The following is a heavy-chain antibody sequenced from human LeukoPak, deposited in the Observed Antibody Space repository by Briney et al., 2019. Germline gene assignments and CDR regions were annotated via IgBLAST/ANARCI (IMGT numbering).Heavy chain of an antibody. CDR2: IRSKANSYAT. J-gene: IGHJ1*01. D-gene: IGHD3-22*01. V-gene: IGHV3-73*01. CDR3: TSSSDYCDKDRAEYFQH. Sequence: GGSLRLSCAASGFTFSGSAMHWVRQASGKGLEWVGRIRSKANSYATAYAASVKGRFTISRDDSKNTAYLQMNSLKTEDTAVYYCTSSSDYCDKDRAEYFQHWGQGTLVTVSS. CDR1: GFTFSGSA.